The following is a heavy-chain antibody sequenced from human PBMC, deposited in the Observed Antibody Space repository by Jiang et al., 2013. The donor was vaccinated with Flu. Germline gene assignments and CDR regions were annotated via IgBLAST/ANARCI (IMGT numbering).Heavy chain of an antibody. D-gene: IGHD1-26*01. J-gene: IGHJ3*02. Sequence: RTYYRSKWYNDYAVSVKSRITINPDTSKNQFSLQLNSVTPEDTAVYYCARVRIVDDAFDIWGQGTMVTISS. CDR2: TYYRSKWYN. V-gene: IGHV6-1*01. CDR3: ARVRIVDDAFDI.